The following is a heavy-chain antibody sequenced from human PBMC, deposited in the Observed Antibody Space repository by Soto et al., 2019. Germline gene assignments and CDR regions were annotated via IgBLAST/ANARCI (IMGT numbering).Heavy chain of an antibody. CDR1: GFTVSSNY. CDR3: ARGLYCSSTSCARAFDI. D-gene: IGHD2-2*01. Sequence: GGSLRLSCAASGFTVSSNYMSWVRQAPGKGLEWVSVIYSGGSTYYADSVKGRFTISRDNSKNTLYLQMNSLRAEDTAVYYCARGLYCSSTSCARAFDIWGQGTMVTVSS. J-gene: IGHJ3*02. CDR2: IYSGGST. V-gene: IGHV3-53*01.